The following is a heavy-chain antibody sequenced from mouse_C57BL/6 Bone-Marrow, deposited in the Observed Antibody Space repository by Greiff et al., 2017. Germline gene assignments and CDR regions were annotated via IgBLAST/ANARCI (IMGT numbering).Heavy chain of an antibody. CDR1: GYTFTSYW. CDR2: IDPSDSYT. Sequence: QVQLQQPGAELVRPGTSVKLSCKASGYTFTSYWMHWVKQRPGQGLEWIGVIDPSDSYTNYNQKFKGKATLTVDTSSSTAYMQLSSLTSEDSAVYCCARWDYYGSSGVAYWGQGTLVTVSA. D-gene: IGHD1-1*01. CDR3: ARWDYYGSSGVAY. J-gene: IGHJ3*01. V-gene: IGHV1-59*01.